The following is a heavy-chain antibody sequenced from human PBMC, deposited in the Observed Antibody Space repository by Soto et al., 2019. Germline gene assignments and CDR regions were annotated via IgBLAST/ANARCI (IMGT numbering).Heavy chain of an antibody. CDR1: GGTFSSYA. V-gene: IGHV1-69*13. J-gene: IGHJ6*02. CDR2: IIPIFGTA. D-gene: IGHD3-22*01. CDR3: ARDASLYYYDSSGYYGMDV. Sequence: SVKVCCKASGGTFSSYAISWVRQAPGQGLEWMGGIIPIFGTANYAQKFQGRVTITADESTSTAYMELSSLRSEDTAVYYCARDASLYYYDSSGYYGMDVWGQGTTVTVSS.